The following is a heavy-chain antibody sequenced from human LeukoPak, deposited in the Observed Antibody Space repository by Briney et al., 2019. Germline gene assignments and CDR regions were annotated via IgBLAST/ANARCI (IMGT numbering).Heavy chain of an antibody. CDR3: ARGVDIVASTSYGFDAFDI. D-gene: IGHD5-12*01. CDR1: GGSISSSSYY. V-gene: IGHV4-39*01. Sequence: KPSETLSLTCTVSGGSISSSSYYWGWIRQPPGTGLEWIGSIYYSGSTYYNPSLKSRVTISVDTSKNQFSLKLSSVTAADTAVYYCARGVDIVASTSYGFDAFDIWGQGTMVTVSS. J-gene: IGHJ3*02. CDR2: IYYSGST.